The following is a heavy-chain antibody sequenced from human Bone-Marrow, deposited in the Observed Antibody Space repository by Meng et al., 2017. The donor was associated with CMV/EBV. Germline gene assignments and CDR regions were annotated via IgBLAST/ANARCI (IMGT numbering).Heavy chain of an antibody. CDR1: GFSFGDYA. CDR3: ARVDNAYYYYGVDV. J-gene: IGHJ6*02. V-gene: IGHV3-20*04. CDR2: IDWNGGNT. Sequence: EGSLRLSCAASGFSFGDYAMSWVRQAPGKGLQWVSGIDWNGGNTGYADSVKGRFTISRDNAKNSLVLQMNSLRAEDTAFYYCARVDNAYYYYGVDVWGQGTTVTVSS. D-gene: IGHD1-1*01.